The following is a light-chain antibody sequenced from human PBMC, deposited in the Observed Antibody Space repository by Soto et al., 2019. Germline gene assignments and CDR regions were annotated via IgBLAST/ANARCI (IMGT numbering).Light chain of an antibody. CDR3: QEYNDWHPIT. Sequence: EVVLTRSPATLSLSQGERATLSSRVSQSISSKLSWYQQKPGEHPRLLIYGASTRATGSPLRFCGSGSGTEVTLPITSRQYEDFAVYYCQEYNDWHPITFGGGTKVDIK. CDR2: GAS. CDR1: QSISSK. J-gene: IGKJ4*01. V-gene: IGKV3-15*01.